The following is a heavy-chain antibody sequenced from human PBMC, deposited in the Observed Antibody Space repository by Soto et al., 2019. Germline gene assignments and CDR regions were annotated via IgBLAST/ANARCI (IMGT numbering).Heavy chain of an antibody. CDR1: GYTFSDYF. CDR2: IKPKTAAT. Sequence: QVPRVQSGAEVRESGASVKVSCKASGYTFSDYFIQWLRQAPGQGREWVAWIKPKTAATNYAKKFQDRVTVTSDTSFSTAYLELTRLRPDDTALYYCARIKWGLDYYSGMDVWGQGTAVSVTS. J-gene: IGHJ6*02. V-gene: IGHV1-2*02. CDR3: ARIKWGLDYYSGMDV. D-gene: IGHD1-26*01.